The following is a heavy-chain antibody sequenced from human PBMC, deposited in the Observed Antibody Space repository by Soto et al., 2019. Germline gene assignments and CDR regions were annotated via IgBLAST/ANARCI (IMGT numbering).Heavy chain of an antibody. CDR1: GFTFTSSA. CDR3: ARVWMVRGVIGDYYYGMDV. Sequence: SVKVSCKASGFTFTSSAVQWVRQARGQRLEWIGWIVVGSGNTNYAQKFQERVTISVDKSKNQFSLKLSSVTAADTAVYYCARVWMVRGVIGDYYYGMDVWGQGTTVTVSS. J-gene: IGHJ6*02. CDR2: IVVGSGNT. D-gene: IGHD3-10*01. V-gene: IGHV1-58*01.